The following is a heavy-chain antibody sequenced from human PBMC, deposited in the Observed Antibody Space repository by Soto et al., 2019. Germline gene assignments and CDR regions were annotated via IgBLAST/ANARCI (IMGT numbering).Heavy chain of an antibody. Sequence: GASVKVSCKASGCTFSSYTIRWVRQAPGQGLEWMGRISPSRGITNYAQKFQGRVTMTRDTSTSTVYMELSSLRSEDTAVYYCARGGGGAYYDFWSGYSILDYWGQGTLVTVSS. CDR2: ISPSRGIT. V-gene: IGHV1-46*03. J-gene: IGHJ4*02. D-gene: IGHD3-3*01. CDR1: GCTFSSYT. CDR3: ARGGGGAYYDFWSGYSILDY.